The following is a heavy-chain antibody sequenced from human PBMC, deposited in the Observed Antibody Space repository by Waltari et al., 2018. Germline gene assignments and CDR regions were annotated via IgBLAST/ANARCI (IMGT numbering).Heavy chain of an antibody. V-gene: IGHV3-7*03. Sequence: EVQLVESGGGLVQHGGSRRLSCAASGFTFSSYGISWVHQAPGKGLEWVANIKQDGSEKYYVDSVKGRFTISRDNAKNSLYLQMNSLRAEDTAVYYCARDGSGWWGYWGQGTLVTVSS. J-gene: IGHJ4*02. CDR1: GFTFSSYG. CDR3: ARDGSGWWGY. D-gene: IGHD6-19*01. CDR2: IKQDGSEK.